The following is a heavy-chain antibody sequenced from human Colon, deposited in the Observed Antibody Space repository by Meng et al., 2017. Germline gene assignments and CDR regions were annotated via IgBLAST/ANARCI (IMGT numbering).Heavy chain of an antibody. D-gene: IGHD3-10*01. Sequence: HALLQESGPGMGRLSETLSLTCTVSGASVSDTNYAWSWIRQPPGKGLEWIGDGSTNHNPSLKSRVTISVDTSKNQFSLKLNSVTAADTAVYYCARGMLYGSGRYRFDPWGQGTLVTVSS. CDR2: GST. CDR3: ARGMLYGSGRYRFDP. CDR1: GASVSDTNYA. V-gene: IGHV4-61*01. J-gene: IGHJ5*02.